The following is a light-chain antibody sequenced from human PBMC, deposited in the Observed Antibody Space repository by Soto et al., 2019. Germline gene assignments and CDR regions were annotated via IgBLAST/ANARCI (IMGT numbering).Light chain of an antibody. J-gene: IGLJ2*01. CDR2: HDS. CDR3: QVWDYSTDDVV. V-gene: IGLV3-21*02. CDR1: NIGGRS. Sequence: SYDLTQPPSVSVAPGQTASITCGGDNIGGRSVHWYQQKPGQAPVVVVDHDSDRPSGIPERFSGSNSGNMATLTISRVEAGDEAVYHCQVWDYSTDDVVFGGGTKVTV.